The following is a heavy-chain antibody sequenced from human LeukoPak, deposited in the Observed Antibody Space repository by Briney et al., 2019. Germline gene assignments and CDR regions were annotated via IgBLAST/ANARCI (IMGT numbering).Heavy chain of an antibody. CDR1: GGTFSSYA. CDR2: IIPIFGTA. V-gene: IGHV1-69*01. D-gene: IGHD3-22*01. Sequence: SVKVSCKASGGTFSSYAISWVRQAPGQGLEWMGGIIPIFGTANYAQKFQGRVTITADESTSTAYMELSSLRSEDTAVYYCARVKDYASSGYYSRWFDPWGQGTLVTVSS. CDR3: ARVKDYASSGYYSRWFDP. J-gene: IGHJ5*02.